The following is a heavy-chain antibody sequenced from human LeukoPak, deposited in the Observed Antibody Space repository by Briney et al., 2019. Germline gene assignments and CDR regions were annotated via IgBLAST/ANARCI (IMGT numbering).Heavy chain of an antibody. CDR3: ATSGGWYRFEF. V-gene: IGHV4-59*08. D-gene: IGHD3-10*01. CDR2: IYYGGTT. J-gene: IGHJ4*02. CDR1: GGSISNDY. Sequence: PSETLSLTCTVSGGSISNDYWSWIRQPPGKGLEWIGYIYYGGTTDYNPSLKSRVIISLDTSKNQISLKLSSVTAADTAVYYCATSGGWYRFEFWAQETLVTVSS.